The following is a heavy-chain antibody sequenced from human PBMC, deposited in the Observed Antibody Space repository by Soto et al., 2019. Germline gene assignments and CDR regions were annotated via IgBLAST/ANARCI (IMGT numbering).Heavy chain of an antibody. CDR3: ARTLTTATNAHGWFDP. J-gene: IGHJ5*02. D-gene: IGHD4-4*01. CDR2: IYYSGTT. V-gene: IGHV4-59*02. CDR1: GGSVSSFY. Sequence: SETLSLTCTVSGGSVSSFYWTWIRLPPGKGLEWIGYIYYSGTTNYNPSLKSRLTISVDTSKNQFSLKLSSVTAADTAVYYCARTLTTATNAHGWFDPWGQGTLVTVSS.